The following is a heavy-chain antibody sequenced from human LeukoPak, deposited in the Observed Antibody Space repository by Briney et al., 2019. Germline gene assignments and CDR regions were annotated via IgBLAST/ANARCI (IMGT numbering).Heavy chain of an antibody. J-gene: IGHJ5*02. Sequence: ASVKVSCKASGYTFTGYYIHWVRQAPGQGLEWMGWINPNNGDTNYAQKFQGRVTMTRDTSISTAYMELSRLRSDDTAVYYCARDSVVAATPNWFDPWGQGTLVTVSS. CDR3: ARDSVVAATPNWFDP. CDR2: INPNNGDT. CDR1: GYTFTGYY. V-gene: IGHV1-2*02. D-gene: IGHD2-15*01.